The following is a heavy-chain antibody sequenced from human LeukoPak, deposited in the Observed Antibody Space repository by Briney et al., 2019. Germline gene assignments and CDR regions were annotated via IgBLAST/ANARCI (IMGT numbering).Heavy chain of an antibody. CDR2: ISYSGST. Sequence: SETLSLTCTVSGVSITTYYWSWIRQPPGKGLEWLGYISYSGSTNYNPSLKSRGTISMDTSKNQSSLKLNSVTAADTAVYYCARGERPGCDFWGLGTLVTVSS. CDR3: ARGERPGCDF. J-gene: IGHJ4*02. D-gene: IGHD3-16*01. CDR1: GVSITTYY. V-gene: IGHV4-59*01.